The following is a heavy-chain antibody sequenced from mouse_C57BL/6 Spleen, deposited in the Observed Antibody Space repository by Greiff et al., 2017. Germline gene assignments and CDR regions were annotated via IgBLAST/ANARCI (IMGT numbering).Heavy chain of an antibody. CDR2: INPSSGYT. CDR1: GYTFTSYW. V-gene: IGHV1-7*01. D-gene: IGHD2-4*01. J-gene: IGHJ2*01. CDR3: AKYDYDERDYFDY. Sequence: QVQLKESGAELAKPGASVKLSCKASGYTFTSYWMHWVKQRPGQGLEWIGYINPSSGYTKYNQKFKDKATLTADKSSSTAYMQLSSLTYEDSAVYYCAKYDYDERDYFDYWGQGTTLTVSS.